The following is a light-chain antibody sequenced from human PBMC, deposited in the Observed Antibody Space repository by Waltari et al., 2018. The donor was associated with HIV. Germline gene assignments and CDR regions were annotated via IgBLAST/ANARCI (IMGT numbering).Light chain of an antibody. Sequence: DIQMTQSPSSVSASVGGRVTINCRASQDISTWLAWYQQRPGKAPKLLIYVASTLQSGVPSRFSGSGSGTDFTLTTSSLQTEDFATYYCQQTHSFPWTFGQGTKVEIK. CDR3: QQTHSFPWT. CDR2: VAS. V-gene: IGKV1-12*01. J-gene: IGKJ1*01. CDR1: QDISTW.